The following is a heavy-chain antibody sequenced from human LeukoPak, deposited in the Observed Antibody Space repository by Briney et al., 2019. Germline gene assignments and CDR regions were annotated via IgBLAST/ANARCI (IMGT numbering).Heavy chain of an antibody. CDR2: ISAYNGNT. CDR1: GYTFTGYG. J-gene: IGHJ3*02. CDR3: ARVEPQDDAFDI. D-gene: IGHD1-14*01. Sequence: ASVKVSCKASGYTFTGYGISWVRPAPGQGLEWMGWISAYNGNTNYAQKLQGRVTMTTYTSTSTAYMELRSLRSDDTAVYYCARVEPQDDAFDIWGQGTMVTVSS. V-gene: IGHV1-18*01.